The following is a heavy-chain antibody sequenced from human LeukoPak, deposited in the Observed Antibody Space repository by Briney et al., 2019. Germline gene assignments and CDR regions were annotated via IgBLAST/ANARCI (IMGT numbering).Heavy chain of an antibody. CDR1: GASISNYY. CDR3: ARHEGFGNYNDYYYDIDV. V-gene: IGHV4-59*08. Sequence: SETLSLTCTVSGASISNYYWSWIRQPPGKGLEWIGYVYDTGSTNYNASLKSRVTISVDTSKNQFSLKLSSVTAADTAVYYCARHEGFGNYNDYYYDIDVWGQGTTVTVSS. J-gene: IGHJ6*02. CDR2: VYDTGST. D-gene: IGHD4-4*01.